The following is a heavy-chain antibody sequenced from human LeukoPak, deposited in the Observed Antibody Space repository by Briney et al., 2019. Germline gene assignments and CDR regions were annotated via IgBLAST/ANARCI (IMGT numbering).Heavy chain of an antibody. Sequence: SETLSLTCTVSGGSISSYYWSWIRQPPGKGLEWIGYIYYSGSTNYNPSLKSRVTISVDTSKNQFSLKLSSVTAADTAVYYCARGHHDYGDYWGQGTLVTVSS. V-gene: IGHV4-59*01. CDR1: GGSISSYY. CDR3: ARGHHDYGDY. CDR2: IYYSGST. J-gene: IGHJ4*02.